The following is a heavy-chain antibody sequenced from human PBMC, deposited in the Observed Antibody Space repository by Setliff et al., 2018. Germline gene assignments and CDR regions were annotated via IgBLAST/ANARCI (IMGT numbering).Heavy chain of an antibody. D-gene: IGHD2-15*01. Sequence: ASVKVSCKASSYTFSSCGISWVRQAPGQGLEWMGWISAYNGDTNYAQNLQGRVTMTTDTSTSTAYMELRSLRSDDTAVYYCARDRRNIVVAVVNAAFDIWGQGTMVTVSS. V-gene: IGHV1-18*01. CDR1: SYTFSSCG. CDR3: ARDRRNIVVAVVNAAFDI. J-gene: IGHJ3*02. CDR2: ISAYNGDT.